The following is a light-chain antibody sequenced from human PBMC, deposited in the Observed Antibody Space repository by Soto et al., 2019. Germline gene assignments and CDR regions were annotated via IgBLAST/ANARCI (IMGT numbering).Light chain of an antibody. Sequence: QAVVTQPPSASGTPGQRVTISCSGSGSNIGSNSISWYQQLPGAAPKLLIYRDNKRPSGVPDRFSGSRSGTSASLAISGLRSEDEADYSCAAWDDSLSGVVFGGGTKLTVL. CDR3: AAWDDSLSGVV. J-gene: IGLJ2*01. V-gene: IGLV1-47*01. CDR2: RDN. CDR1: GSNIGSNS.